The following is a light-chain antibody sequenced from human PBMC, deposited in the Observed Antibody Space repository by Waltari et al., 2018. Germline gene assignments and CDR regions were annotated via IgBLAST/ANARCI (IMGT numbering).Light chain of an antibody. CDR2: DVS. Sequence: EIVLTQSPATLSLSPGERATLSGRASQSISSYLAWYQQKPGQAPKLLIYDVSKRETGIPTRFSGSGSGTDFTLTISSLEPEDFAVYYCQQRSNWPPETFGGGTKVEI. CDR1: QSISSY. J-gene: IGKJ4*01. CDR3: QQRSNWPPET. V-gene: IGKV3-11*01.